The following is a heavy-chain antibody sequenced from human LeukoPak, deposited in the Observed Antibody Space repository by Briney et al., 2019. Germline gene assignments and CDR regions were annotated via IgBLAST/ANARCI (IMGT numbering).Heavy chain of an antibody. CDR2: ISYDGSNK. CDR1: GFTFSSYA. V-gene: IGHV3-30*04. CDR3: ASPLDQWSSLSYLYY. D-gene: IGHD5-18*01. J-gene: IGHJ4*02. Sequence: GRSLRLSCAASGFTFSSYAMHWVRQAPGKGLEWVAVISYDGSNKYYADSVKGRFTISRDNSKNTLYLQMNSLRAEDTAVYYCASPLDQWSSLSYLYYWGQGTLVTVSS.